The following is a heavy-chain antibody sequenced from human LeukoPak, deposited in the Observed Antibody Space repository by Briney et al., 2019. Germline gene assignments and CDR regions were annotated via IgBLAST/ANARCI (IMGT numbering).Heavy chain of an antibody. J-gene: IGHJ6*02. Sequence: PGGSLRLSCAASGFAFSSYGMHWVRQAPGKGLEWVAVISCDGSNKYYADSVKGRFTISRDNSKNTLYLQMNSLRAEDTAVYYCAKVQRITMVRGVPDYYYGMDVWGQGTTVTVSS. CDR3: AKVQRITMVRGVPDYYYGMDV. V-gene: IGHV3-30*18. CDR2: ISCDGSNK. D-gene: IGHD3-10*01. CDR1: GFAFSSYG.